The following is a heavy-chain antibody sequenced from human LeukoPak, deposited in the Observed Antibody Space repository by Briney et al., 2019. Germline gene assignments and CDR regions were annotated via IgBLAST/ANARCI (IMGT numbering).Heavy chain of an antibody. CDR2: ISYDGSNK. D-gene: IGHD6-19*01. J-gene: IGHJ4*02. Sequence: GSLRLSCAASGFTFSSYAMHWVRQAPGKGLEWVAVISYDGSNKYYADSVKGRFTISRDNSKNTLYLQMNSLRAEDTAVYYCARDSSGPFDYWGQGTLVTVSS. CDR1: GFTFSSYA. V-gene: IGHV3-30*04. CDR3: ARDSSGPFDY.